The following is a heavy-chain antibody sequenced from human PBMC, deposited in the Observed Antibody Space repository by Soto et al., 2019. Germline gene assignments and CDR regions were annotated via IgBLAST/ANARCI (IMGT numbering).Heavy chain of an antibody. V-gene: IGHV4-61*01. CDR3: ARDRIEAAGTPRFNYYYGMDV. CDR2: IYYSGST. CDR1: GGSVSSGSYY. J-gene: IGHJ6*02. Sequence: SETLSLTCTVSGGSVSSGSYYWSWIRQPPGKGLEWIGYIYYSGSTNYNPSLKSRVTISVDTSKNQFSLKLSSVTAADTAVYYCARDRIEAAGTPRFNYYYGMDVWGQGTTVTVSS. D-gene: IGHD6-13*01.